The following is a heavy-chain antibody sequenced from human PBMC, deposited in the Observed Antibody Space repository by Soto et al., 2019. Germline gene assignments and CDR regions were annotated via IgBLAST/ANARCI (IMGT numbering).Heavy chain of an antibody. V-gene: IGHV1-69*01. D-gene: IGHD3-22*01. J-gene: IGHJ6*02. Sequence: QVQLVQSGAEVKKPGSSVKVSCKASGDTFSSYAISWVRQAPGQGLEWMGGIIPIFGTANYAQKFQGRVTITADESTSTADTELSSLRSEDTAVYYCARDGSGYRSRASPMDVWGQGTTVTVSS. CDR1: GDTFSSYA. CDR3: ARDGSGYRSRASPMDV. CDR2: IIPIFGTA.